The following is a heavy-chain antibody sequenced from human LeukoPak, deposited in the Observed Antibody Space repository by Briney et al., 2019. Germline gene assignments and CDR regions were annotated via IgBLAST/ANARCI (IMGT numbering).Heavy chain of an antibody. V-gene: IGHV7-4-1*02. D-gene: IGHD1-26*01. Sequence: ASVKVSCKASGGTFSNYAISWVRQAPGQGLEWMGWINTNTGNPTYAQGFTGRFVFSLDTSVSTAYLQISSLKAEDTAVYYCARDGEYSAVDYWGQGTLVTVSS. CDR2: INTNTGNP. CDR3: ARDGEYSAVDY. J-gene: IGHJ4*02. CDR1: GGTFSNYA.